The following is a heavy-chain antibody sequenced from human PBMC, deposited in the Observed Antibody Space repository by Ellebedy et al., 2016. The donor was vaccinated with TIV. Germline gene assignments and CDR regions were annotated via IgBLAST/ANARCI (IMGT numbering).Heavy chain of an antibody. D-gene: IGHD2-15*01. CDR1: GGTFSSYA. V-gene: IGHV1-69*06. J-gene: IGHJ6*02. Sequence: SVKVSXXASGGTFSSYAISWVRQAPGQGLEWMGGIIPIFGTANYAQKFQGRVTITADKSTSTAYMELSSLRSEDTAVYYCATQYVGGSFPWDYYGMDVWGQGTTVTVSS. CDR2: IIPIFGTA. CDR3: ATQYVGGSFPWDYYGMDV.